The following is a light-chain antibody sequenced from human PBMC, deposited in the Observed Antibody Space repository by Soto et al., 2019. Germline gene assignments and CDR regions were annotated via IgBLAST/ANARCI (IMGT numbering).Light chain of an antibody. J-gene: IGKJ1*01. Sequence: EIVMTQSPATLSVSPGERATLSCRASQSASSSYLAWYQQKPGQGPRLLIYGASSRATGTPDRFSGSGSGTDFTLTINRLEPEDFALYYCQQYGSSPPTFGQGTKVDIK. V-gene: IGKV3-20*01. CDR2: GAS. CDR3: QQYGSSPPT. CDR1: QSASSSY.